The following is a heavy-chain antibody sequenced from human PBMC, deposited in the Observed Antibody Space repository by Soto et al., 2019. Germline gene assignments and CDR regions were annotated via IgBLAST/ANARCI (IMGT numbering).Heavy chain of an antibody. CDR3: AREGYTSSWYAQYYYYYGMDV. CDR1: GGSFGGYY. D-gene: IGHD6-13*01. V-gene: IGHV4-34*01. CDR2: INHSGST. Sequence: PSETRSLTCAVYGGSFGGYYWSWIRQPPGKGLEWIGEINHSGSTNYNPSLKSRVTISVDTSKNQFSLKLSSVTAADTAVYYCAREGYTSSWYAQYYYYYGMDVWGQGTTVTVSS. J-gene: IGHJ6*02.